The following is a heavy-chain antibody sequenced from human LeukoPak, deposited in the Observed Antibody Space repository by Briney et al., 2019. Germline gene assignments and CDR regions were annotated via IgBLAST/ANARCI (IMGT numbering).Heavy chain of an antibody. CDR2: IISIFGIA. CDR3: ARGSGHDSSGYLVDY. J-gene: IGHJ4*02. D-gene: IGHD3-22*01. CDR1: GGTFSSYS. Sequence: SVKVSCKASGGTFSSYSITWLRQAPGQGLEWMGRIISIFGIANYAQKFQGRVTIIADKSTSTAYMELSSLRSEDTAVYYCARGSGHDSSGYLVDYWGQGTLVTVSS. V-gene: IGHV1-69*02.